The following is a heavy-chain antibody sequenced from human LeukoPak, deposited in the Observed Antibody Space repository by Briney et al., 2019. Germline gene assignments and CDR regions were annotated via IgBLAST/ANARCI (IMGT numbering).Heavy chain of an antibody. CDR3: ARHAPPTYDDYVWGSYRSSYFDY. J-gene: IGHJ4*02. CDR1: GGSISSYH. Sequence: SETLSLTCTVSGGSISSYHWSWIRQPPGKGLEWIGYTYYSGSTNYNPSLKSRVTISVDTSKNQFSLKLSPVTAADTAVYYCARHAPPTYDDYVWGSYRSSYFDYWGQGTLVTVSS. D-gene: IGHD3-16*02. CDR2: TYYSGST. V-gene: IGHV4-59*08.